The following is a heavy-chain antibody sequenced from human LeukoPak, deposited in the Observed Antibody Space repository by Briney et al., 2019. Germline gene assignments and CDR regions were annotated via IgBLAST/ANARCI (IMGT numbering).Heavy chain of an antibody. J-gene: IGHJ5*02. CDR2: ISAYNGNT. CDR1: GYTFTSYG. V-gene: IGHV1-18*01. CDR3: AREYSSSGGDWFDP. Sequence: ASVKVSCKASGYTFTSYGISWVRQAPGQGLEWMGWISAYNGNTNYAQKLQGRVTMTTDTSTSTAYMELRSLRSDDTAAYYCAREYSSSGGDWFDPWGQGTLVTVSS. D-gene: IGHD6-13*01.